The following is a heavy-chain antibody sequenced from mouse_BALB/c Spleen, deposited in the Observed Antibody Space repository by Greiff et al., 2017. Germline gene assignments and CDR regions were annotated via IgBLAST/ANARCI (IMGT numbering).Heavy chain of an antibody. CDR2: IWGDGST. D-gene: IGHD3-3*01. CDR3: ARQGDGRRPFDD. V-gene: IGHV2-3*01. J-gene: IGHJ1*01. Sequence: VKLVESGPGLVAPSQSLSITCTVSGFSLTSYGVSWVRQPPGKGLEWLGVIWGDGSTNYHSALISRLSISKDNSTSQVFLKLSSLQTDDTATYYCARQGDGRRPFDDWGEGTTLTVSS. CDR1: GFSLTSYG.